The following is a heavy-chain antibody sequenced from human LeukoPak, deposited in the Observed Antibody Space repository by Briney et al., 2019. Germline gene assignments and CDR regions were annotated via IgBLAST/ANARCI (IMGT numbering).Heavy chain of an antibody. CDR2: INHSGST. CDR1: GGSFSGSS. V-gene: IGHV4-34*01. CDR3: ARGPGIAAAGTNNWFDP. J-gene: IGHJ5*02. Sequence: SETLSLTCVAYGGSFSGSSWGWIRQPPGKGLEWIGEINHSGSTNYNPSLKSRVTISVDTSKNQFSLKLSSVTAADTAVYYCARGPGIAAAGTNNWFDPWGQGTLVTVSS. D-gene: IGHD6-13*01.